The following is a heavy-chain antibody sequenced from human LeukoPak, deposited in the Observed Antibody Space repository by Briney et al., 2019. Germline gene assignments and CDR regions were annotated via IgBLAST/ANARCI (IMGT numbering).Heavy chain of an antibody. CDR1: EFTFSSYE. CDR2: ISSSGSTI. J-gene: IGHJ4*02. D-gene: IGHD5-12*01. CDR3: ARENMVAIDY. V-gene: IGHV3-48*03. Sequence: GGSLRLSCTVSEFTFSSYEMNWVRQAPGKGLEWVSYISSSGSTIYYADSVKGRFTISRDNAKNSLYLQMNSLRAEDTAVYYCARENMVAIDYWGQGTLVTVSS.